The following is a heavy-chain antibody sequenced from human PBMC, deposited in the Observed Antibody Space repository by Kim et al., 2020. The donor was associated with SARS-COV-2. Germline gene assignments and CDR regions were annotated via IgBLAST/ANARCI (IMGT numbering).Heavy chain of an antibody. V-gene: IGHV3-33*01. CDR3: ARDKQWLYLGMDV. D-gene: IGHD6-19*01. Sequence: AASVKGRFTISRDNSKNTLYLQMNSLRAEDTAVYYCARDKQWLYLGMDVWGQGTTVTVSS. J-gene: IGHJ6*02.